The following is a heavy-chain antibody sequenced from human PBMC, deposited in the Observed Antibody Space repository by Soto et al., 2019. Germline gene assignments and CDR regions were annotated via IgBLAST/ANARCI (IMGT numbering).Heavy chain of an antibody. CDR3: AKDGASGSYPPYYYYGMDV. Sequence: GGSLRLSCAASGFTFSSYAMSWVRQAPGKGLEWVSTISGSGGNAYYADSVKGRFTISRDNSKNTLRLQMNSLRADDTAVYYCAKDGASGSYPPYYYYGMDVWGQGTTVTVSS. V-gene: IGHV3-23*01. D-gene: IGHD1-26*01. CDR1: GFTFSSYA. CDR2: ISGSGGNA. J-gene: IGHJ6*02.